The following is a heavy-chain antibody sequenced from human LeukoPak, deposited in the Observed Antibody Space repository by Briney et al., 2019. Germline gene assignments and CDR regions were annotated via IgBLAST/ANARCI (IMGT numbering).Heavy chain of an antibody. CDR3: ATDRLYYGSGSYLY. CDR2: FDPEDGET. CDR1: GYTLTELS. D-gene: IGHD3-10*01. Sequence: GASVKVSRKVSGYTLTELSMHWVRQAPGKGLEWMGGFDPEDGETIYAQKFQGRVTMTEDTSTDTAYMELSSLRSEDTAVYYCATDRLYYGSGSYLYWGQGTLVTVSS. J-gene: IGHJ4*02. V-gene: IGHV1-24*01.